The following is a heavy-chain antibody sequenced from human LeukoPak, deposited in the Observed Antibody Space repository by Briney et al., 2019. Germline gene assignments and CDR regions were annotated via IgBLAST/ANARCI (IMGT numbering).Heavy chain of an antibody. J-gene: IGHJ4*02. D-gene: IGHD2-15*01. CDR2: ISDSGRRTT. Sequence: GGSLRLSCVASGFTFSTYEMNWVRQAPRKGLGWISYISDSGRRTTYYAHSVKGRFTISRDTAKNSVHLQMNSLRAEDTALYFCGRGGNTSVVVAASFSDFDYWGQGTQVTVSS. CDR3: GRGGNTSVVVAASFSDFDY. CDR1: GFTFSTYE. V-gene: IGHV3-48*03.